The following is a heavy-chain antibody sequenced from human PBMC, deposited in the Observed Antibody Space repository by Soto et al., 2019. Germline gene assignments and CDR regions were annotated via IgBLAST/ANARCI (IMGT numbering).Heavy chain of an antibody. Sequence: PGGSLRLSCAASGFTFSSYSLSWVRQAPGKGLDWVSAIRGSGDNTYYADSVKGRFTISRDNTKNTLYLQMNSLRAEDTAVYYCAKSPTMVRGLIFDPWGQGTLVTVSS. CDR1: GFTFSSYS. J-gene: IGHJ5*02. CDR3: AKSPTMVRGLIFDP. D-gene: IGHD3-10*01. CDR2: IRGSGDNT. V-gene: IGHV3-23*01.